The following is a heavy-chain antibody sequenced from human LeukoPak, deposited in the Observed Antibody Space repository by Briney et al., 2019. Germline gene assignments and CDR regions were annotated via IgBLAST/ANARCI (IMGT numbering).Heavy chain of an antibody. Sequence: ASVKVSCKASGYTFTSYYMHWVRQAPGQGLEWMGIINPSGGSTSYAQKFQGRVTMTRDTSTSTVYMELSSLRSEDTAVYYCARELGLLWFGELSGGPNWFDPWGQGTLVTVSS. CDR2: INPSGGST. CDR1: GYTFTSYY. V-gene: IGHV1-46*01. J-gene: IGHJ5*02. CDR3: ARELGLLWFGELSGGPNWFDP. D-gene: IGHD3-10*01.